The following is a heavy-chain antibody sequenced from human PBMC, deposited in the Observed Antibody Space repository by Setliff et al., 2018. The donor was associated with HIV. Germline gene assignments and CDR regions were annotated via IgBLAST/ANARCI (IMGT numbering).Heavy chain of an antibody. D-gene: IGHD2-15*01. J-gene: IGHJ6*02. CDR2: INPSGGST. CDR1: GYTFTSYY. V-gene: IGHV1-46*01. CDR3: ARAGVVVAATSYYYGMDV. Sequence: RASVKVSCKASGYTFTSYYMHWVRQAPGQGLEWMGIINPSGGSTSYAQKFQGRVTMTRDTSTSTVYMELSSLRSEDTAVYYCARAGVVVAATSYYYGMDVWGQGTTVTVSS.